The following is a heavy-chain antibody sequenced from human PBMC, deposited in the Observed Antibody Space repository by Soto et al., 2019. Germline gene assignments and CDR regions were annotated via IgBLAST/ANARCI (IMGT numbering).Heavy chain of an antibody. CDR1: GGSFRGYF. D-gene: IGHD3-16*01. Sequence: SETLSLTCAVSGGSFRGYFWSWIRQSPDKGLEWIGEINDSGNTYYNPSFKSRLTISVDTSRSQISLRLTSVTAAGSAVYYCQGGDFWGQGTRVTVSS. CDR2: INDSGNT. CDR3: QGGDF. V-gene: IGHV4-34*01. J-gene: IGHJ4*02.